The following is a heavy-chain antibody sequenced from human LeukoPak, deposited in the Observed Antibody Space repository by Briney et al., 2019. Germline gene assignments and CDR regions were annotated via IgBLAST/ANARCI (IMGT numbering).Heavy chain of an antibody. CDR2: ISAGSSNT. CDR1: GFIFASYG. CDR3: ARDAVQAGTPFYFDF. J-gene: IGHJ4*02. Sequence: GGSLRLSCSASGFIFASYGMNWVRQAPGKGLQWVSYISAGSSNTFYADSVKGRFTISRDEADNSLHLQMNSLRAEDTAVYYCARDAVQAGTPFYFDFWGQGALVTVSS. D-gene: IGHD2-15*01. V-gene: IGHV3-48*01.